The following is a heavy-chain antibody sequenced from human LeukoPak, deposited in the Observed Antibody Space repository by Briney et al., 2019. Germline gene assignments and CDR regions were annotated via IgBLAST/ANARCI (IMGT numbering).Heavy chain of an antibody. CDR1: GFTFTSAW. CDR2: FKSKTDGGAT. Sequence: GGSLRLSCAASGFTFTSAWMSWVRQAPGKGLEWVGRFKSKTDGGATDYAAPVEGRFTISRDDSKNTLYLQMNSLKTEDTAVYYCTYPTYEGESSDYWGQGTLVTVSS. J-gene: IGHJ4*02. CDR3: TYPTYEGESSDY. V-gene: IGHV3-15*01. D-gene: IGHD3-10*01.